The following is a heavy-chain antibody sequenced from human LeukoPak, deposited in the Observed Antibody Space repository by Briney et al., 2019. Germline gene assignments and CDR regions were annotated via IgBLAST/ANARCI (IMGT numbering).Heavy chain of an antibody. Sequence: ASVKVSCKASGYTFTKYYMHWVRQAPGQGLEWMGIANPGGGSTNYAQKFQGRVTMTRDTSTSTVYVELSSLRSEDTAVYYCARDESTAVGGVLIRYWGQGTLVTVSS. V-gene: IGHV1-46*01. D-gene: IGHD3-3*01. CDR1: GYTFTKYY. CDR3: ARDESTAVGGVLIRY. CDR2: ANPGGGST. J-gene: IGHJ4*02.